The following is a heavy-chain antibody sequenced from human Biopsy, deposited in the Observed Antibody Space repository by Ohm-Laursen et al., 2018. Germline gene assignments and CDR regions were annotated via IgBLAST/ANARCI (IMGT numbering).Heavy chain of an antibody. D-gene: IGHD1-26*01. CDR1: GGTFINYA. CDR3: ARGPHSGSHSCFDY. V-gene: IGHV1-69*01. J-gene: IGHJ4*02. CDR2: IIPMFGTA. Sequence: SSVKVSRKASGGTFINYAISWVRQAPGQGLEWMGGIIPMFGTANYAQMFQGRVTISADESTSTSYMELSSLTTEDTAIYYCARGPHSGSHSCFDYWGRGTLVTVSS.